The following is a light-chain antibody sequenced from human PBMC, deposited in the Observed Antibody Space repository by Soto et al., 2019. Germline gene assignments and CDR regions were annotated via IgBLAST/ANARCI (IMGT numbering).Light chain of an antibody. J-gene: IGLJ2*01. CDR2: EVY. CDR1: SNDIGGYNY. CDR3: SSFSSTSTIV. V-gene: IGLV2-14*01. Sequence: QSALTQPASVSGSPGQSITFSCTGTSNDIGGYNYVSWFQHHPDKAPKLIIYEVYDRPSGVSNRFSGSKSGNTASLTISGLQPEDEADYYCSSFSSTSTIVFGGGTKVTVL.